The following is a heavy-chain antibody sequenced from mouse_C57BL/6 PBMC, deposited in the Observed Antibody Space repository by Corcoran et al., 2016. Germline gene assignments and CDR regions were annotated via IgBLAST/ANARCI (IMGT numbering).Heavy chain of an antibody. CDR2: INTYSGVP. CDR3: VRDSNGYGDV. V-gene: IGHV9-3*01. J-gene: IGHJ1*03. CDR1: GYTFTTYG. D-gene: IGHD2-5*01. Sequence: QIQLVQSGPELKKPGEPVKISCKASGYTFTTYGMSWVKQTPGKGLKWVGWINTYSGVPTYADDFKGRFAFSLETSASTAYLQINNLKNEDTATYCCVRDSNGYGDVWGTGTTVTGSS.